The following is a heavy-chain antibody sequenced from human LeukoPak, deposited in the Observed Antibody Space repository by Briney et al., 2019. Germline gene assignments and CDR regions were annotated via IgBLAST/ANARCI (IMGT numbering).Heavy chain of an antibody. CDR3: ARASAGCGGTCPFDS. V-gene: IGHV4-4*07. CDR1: GASISGYW. J-gene: IGHJ4*02. D-gene: IGHD2-15*01. Sequence: SETLSLTCDVSGASISGYWWSWIRQPAGKGLEWIGRMYTDGDTNYNPALKSRVTVSVDTSKNLFSLKLISVTAADTAVYYCARASAGCGGTCPFDSWGQGTLVTVSS. CDR2: MYTDGDT.